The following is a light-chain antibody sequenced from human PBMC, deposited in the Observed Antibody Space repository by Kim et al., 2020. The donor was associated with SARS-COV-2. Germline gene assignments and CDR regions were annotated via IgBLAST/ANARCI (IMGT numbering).Light chain of an antibody. V-gene: IGKV3-15*01. CDR3: QQYNNWPPWT. J-gene: IGKJ1*01. CDR1: QSVSSN. CDR2: GAS. Sequence: SPGARATLPCRARQSVSSNLAWYQQKPGQAPRLLIYGASTRATGIPARCSGSGSGTEFTLTISSLQSEDFAVYYCQQYNNWPPWTFGQGTKVDIK.